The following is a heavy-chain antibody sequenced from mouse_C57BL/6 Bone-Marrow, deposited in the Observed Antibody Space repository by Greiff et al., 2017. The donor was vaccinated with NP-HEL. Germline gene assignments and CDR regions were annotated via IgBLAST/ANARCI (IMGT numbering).Heavy chain of an antibody. CDR3: NYYGSSYGDLYWYFDV. CDR2: INPSSGYT. D-gene: IGHD1-1*01. CDR1: GYTFTSYW. J-gene: IGHJ1*03. Sequence: VQLQQSGAELAKPGASVKLSCKASGYTFTSYWMHWVKQRPGQGLEWIGYINPSSGYTKYNQKFKDKATLTADKSSSTDYKQLSNLTYEDAAVYYCNYYGSSYGDLYWYFDVWGTGTTVTVSS. V-gene: IGHV1-7*01.